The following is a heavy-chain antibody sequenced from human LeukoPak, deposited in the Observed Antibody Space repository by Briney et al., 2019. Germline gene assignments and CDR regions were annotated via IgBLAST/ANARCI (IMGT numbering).Heavy chain of an antibody. CDR2: IYPGDSET. CDR1: GYSFSSNW. D-gene: IGHD2-15*01. Sequence: TLGESLKISCQGSGYSFSSNWIGWVRQMPGKGLEWMGLIYPGDSETRYSPSFQGQVTISADKSISTAYVQWTSLKASDTAVYYCARRGSRSPGVYYGLDVWGQGTTVTVSS. CDR3: ARRGSRSPGVYYGLDV. V-gene: IGHV5-51*01. J-gene: IGHJ6*02.